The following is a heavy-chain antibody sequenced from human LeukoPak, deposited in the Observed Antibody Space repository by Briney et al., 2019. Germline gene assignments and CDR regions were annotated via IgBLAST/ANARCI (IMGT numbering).Heavy chain of an antibody. V-gene: IGHV1-69*05. CDR1: GGTFSSYA. J-gene: IGHJ5*02. CDR3: AREGAYCSSTSCHLQNWFDP. D-gene: IGHD2-2*01. CDR2: IIPIFGTA. Sequence: SVKVSCKASGGTFSSYAISWVRQAPGQGLEWMGGIIPIFGTANYAQKFQGGVTITTDESTSTAYMELSSLRSEDTAVYYCAREGAYCSSTSCHLQNWFDPWGQGTLVTVSS.